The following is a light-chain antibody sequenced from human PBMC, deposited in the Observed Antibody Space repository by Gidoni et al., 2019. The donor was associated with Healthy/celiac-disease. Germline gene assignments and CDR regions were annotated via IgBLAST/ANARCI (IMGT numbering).Light chain of an antibody. CDR2: AAS. CDR1: QGISSY. V-gene: IGKV1-9*01. CDR3: QQLNSYPWT. Sequence: DIQLTQSPSFLSASVGDRVTITVRASQGISSYLAWYQQKPGKAPNLLIYAASTLQSGVPSRFSGSGSGTEFALTISSLQPEDCATYYCQQLNSYPWTFGQGTKVEIK. J-gene: IGKJ1*01.